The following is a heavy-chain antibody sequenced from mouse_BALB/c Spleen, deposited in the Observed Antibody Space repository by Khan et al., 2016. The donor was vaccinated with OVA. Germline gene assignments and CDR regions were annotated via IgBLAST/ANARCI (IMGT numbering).Heavy chain of an antibody. V-gene: IGHV1S136*01. CDR1: GYIFTNYL. D-gene: IGHD4-1*01. Sequence: VRLQQSGPGLVKPGTSVKMSCKASGYIFTNYLIHWVKQKPGQGLEWIGYINPYNGATKYNEKFKGTATLTSDKSSITAYMELSSLTSEDSAVYSWARGNCQSYYFDYWGQGTTRTVSS. J-gene: IGHJ2*01. CDR3: ARGNCQSYYFDY. CDR2: INPYNGAT.